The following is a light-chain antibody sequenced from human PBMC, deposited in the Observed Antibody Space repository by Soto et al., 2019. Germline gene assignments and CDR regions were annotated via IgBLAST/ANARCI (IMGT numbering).Light chain of an antibody. V-gene: IGLV1-47*01. Sequence: QSVLTQPPSASGTPGQRVTISCSGSSSNIGSNYVYWYQQIPGTAPKLLISRNNQRPSGVPDRSSGSKSGTLASLAISGLRSEDEAHYYCAAWDDSLSGVVFGGGTKLTVL. J-gene: IGLJ2*01. CDR3: AAWDDSLSGVV. CDR1: SSNIGSNY. CDR2: RNN.